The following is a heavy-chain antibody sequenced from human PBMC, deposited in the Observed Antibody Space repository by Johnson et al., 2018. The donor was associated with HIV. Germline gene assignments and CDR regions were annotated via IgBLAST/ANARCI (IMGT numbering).Heavy chain of an antibody. CDR3: ARLDEIAAAGTGDAFDI. CDR2: INWNGDVT. CDR1: GFTFDDYG. Sequence: VQLVESGGGVVRPGGSLRLSCAASGFTFDDYGMSWVRQAPGKGLEWVSGINWNGDVTGYADSVKGRFTIYRDNAKNSLYLQMNSLRAEDTALYYCARLDEIAAAGTGDAFDIWGQGTMVTVSS. J-gene: IGHJ3*02. V-gene: IGHV3-20*04. D-gene: IGHD6-13*01.